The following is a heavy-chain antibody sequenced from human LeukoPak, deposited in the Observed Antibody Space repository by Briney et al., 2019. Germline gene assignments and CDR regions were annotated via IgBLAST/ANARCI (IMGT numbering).Heavy chain of an antibody. V-gene: IGHV1-69*04. CDR1: GGTFSSYA. Sequence: SVKVSCKASGGTFSSYAISWVRQAPGQGLEWMGRIIPILGKANYAQKFQGRVTITADKSTSTAYMELSSLRSEDTAVYYCARGYGCENLDAFDIWGQGTMVTVSS. J-gene: IGHJ3*02. D-gene: IGHD3-10*01. CDR3: ARGYGCENLDAFDI. CDR2: IIPILGKA.